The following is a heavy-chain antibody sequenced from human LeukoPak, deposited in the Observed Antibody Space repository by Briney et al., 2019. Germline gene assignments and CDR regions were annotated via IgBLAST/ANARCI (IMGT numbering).Heavy chain of an antibody. J-gene: IGHJ4*02. CDR1: GFTISGYI. D-gene: IGHD6-19*01. CDR3: ARDQWLDY. V-gene: IGHV3-48*01. Sequence: GGSLRLSCAASGFTISGYIMTWVRQAPGKGLEWVSFIGSSGNTIYYADSVKGRFTVSRDNAKNSLYLQMNSLRAEDTAVYYCARDQWLDYWGQGTLVTVSS. CDR2: IGSSGNTI.